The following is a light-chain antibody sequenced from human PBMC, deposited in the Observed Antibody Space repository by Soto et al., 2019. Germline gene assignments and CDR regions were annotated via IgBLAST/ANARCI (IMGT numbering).Light chain of an antibody. Sequence: QSVLTQPPSASGTPGQRVTISCSGSSSNIGSNYVYWYQQLPGTAPKLLIYSNNQRPSGVPYRFSGSKSGTSASLAISGLRSEDEADYYCASWEASLRVFGTGTKVTVL. CDR2: SNN. V-gene: IGLV1-47*02. CDR3: ASWEASLRV. J-gene: IGLJ1*01. CDR1: SSNIGSNY.